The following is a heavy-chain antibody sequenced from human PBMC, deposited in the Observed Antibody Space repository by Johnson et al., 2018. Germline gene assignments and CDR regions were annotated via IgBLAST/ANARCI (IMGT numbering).Heavy chain of an antibody. Sequence: QVQLQESGPGLVKPSETLSLTCTVSGGSISSYYWSWIRQPPGKGLEWIGYIYYSGSTNYNPSLKSRVTISVDTSKNPFSLKLGSVTAADTAVYYCARGNYDSSGYYSGVYFQHWGQGTLVTVSS. D-gene: IGHD3-22*01. CDR2: IYYSGST. V-gene: IGHV4-59*01. CDR3: ARGNYDSSGYYSGVYFQH. CDR1: GGSISSYY. J-gene: IGHJ1*01.